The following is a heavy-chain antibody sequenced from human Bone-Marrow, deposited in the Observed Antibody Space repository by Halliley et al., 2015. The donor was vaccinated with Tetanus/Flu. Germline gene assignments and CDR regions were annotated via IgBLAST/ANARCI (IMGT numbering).Heavy chain of an antibody. V-gene: IGHV3-15*01. D-gene: IGHD1-7*01. CDR3: VVLTGTTDYSYYGMDV. CDR2: IKSKTNGGTA. Sequence: LTCVVSGFTFTNAWMTWVRQAPGKGLELVGRIKSKTNGGTADYAAPVKGRFTISRDDSQNTLYLQMSSLKTEDTGVYYCVVLTGTTDYSYYGMDVWGQGTTVTVSS. J-gene: IGHJ6*02. CDR1: GFTFTNAW.